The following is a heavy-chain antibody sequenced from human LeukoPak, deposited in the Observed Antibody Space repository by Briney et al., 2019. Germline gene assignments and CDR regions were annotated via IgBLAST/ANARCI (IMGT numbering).Heavy chain of an antibody. CDR3: ARDEYDDVSGLDY. J-gene: IGHJ4*02. CDR1: GLTVSRNY. Sequence: PGGSLRLSCVASGLTVSRNYMSCVCQTPGKGLEWVSVIYTGGSTNYADSVKGRFTISRDNSKNKLYLQMNSLRAEDTAVYYCARDEYDDVSGLDYWGQGTLVTVSS. V-gene: IGHV3-53*01. CDR2: IYTGGST. D-gene: IGHD3-22*01.